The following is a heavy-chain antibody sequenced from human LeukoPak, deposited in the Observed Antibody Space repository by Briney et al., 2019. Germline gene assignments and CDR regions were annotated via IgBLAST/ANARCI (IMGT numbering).Heavy chain of an antibody. CDR2: ISSSSSYI. CDR1: GFTFSSYS. Sequence: GGSLRLSCAASGFTFSSYSMNWVRQAPGKGLEWVSSISSSSSYIYYADSVKSRFTISRGNAKNSLYLQMNNLRAEDTAVYYCARLKVATHGMDVWGKGTTVTVSS. V-gene: IGHV3-21*01. D-gene: IGHD5-12*01. CDR3: ARLKVATHGMDV. J-gene: IGHJ6*04.